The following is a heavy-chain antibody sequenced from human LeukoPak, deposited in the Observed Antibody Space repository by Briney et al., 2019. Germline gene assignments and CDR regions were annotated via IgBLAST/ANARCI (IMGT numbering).Heavy chain of an antibody. V-gene: IGHV3-53*01. J-gene: IGHJ4*02. CDR1: GFTFSNAW. CDR3: AVYSSLDY. CDR2: IYSGGNT. D-gene: IGHD3-22*01. Sequence: PGGSLRLSCAASGFTFSNAWMNWVRQAPGKGLEWVSLIYSGGNTYYADSVRGRFSISRDNSKNTLYLQMNSLRAEDTAIYYCAVYSSLDYWSQGTLVTVSS.